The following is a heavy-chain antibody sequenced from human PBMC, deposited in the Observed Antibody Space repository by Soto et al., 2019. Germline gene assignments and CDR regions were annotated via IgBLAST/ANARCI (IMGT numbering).Heavy chain of an antibody. J-gene: IGHJ4*02. D-gene: IGHD2-21*02. CDR1: GGSVSSGFHY. Sequence: SETPSLTCTVSGGSVSSGFHYWSWIRQPPGKGLEXIGNXXXSXSXXXNXXXXSRVTISVDTSKNQFSLKLNSVTAADTAVYYCARRPATAFYYFDYWGQGTLVTVSS. V-gene: IGHV4-61*01. CDR3: ARRPATAFYYFDY. CDR2: XXXSXSX.